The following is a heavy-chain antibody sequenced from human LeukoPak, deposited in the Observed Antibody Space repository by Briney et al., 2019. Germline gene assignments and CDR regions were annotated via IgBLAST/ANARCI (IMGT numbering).Heavy chain of an antibody. J-gene: IGHJ4*02. D-gene: IGHD3-22*01. CDR3: ARSRGYYDSSGYYEVADY. CDR2: MNPNSGNT. CDR1: GYTFTSYD. V-gene: IGHV1-8*01. Sequence: ASVKVSCKASGYTFTSYDINWLRQATGQGLEWMGWMNPNSGNTGYAQKFQGRVTMTRNTSISTAYMELSSLRSEDTAVYYCARSRGYYDSSGYYEVADYWGQGTLVTVSS.